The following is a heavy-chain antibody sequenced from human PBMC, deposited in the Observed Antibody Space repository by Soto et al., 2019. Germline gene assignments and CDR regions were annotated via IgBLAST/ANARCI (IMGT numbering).Heavy chain of an antibody. CDR1: GGSISSSSYY. Sequence: QLQLQESGPGLVKPSETLSLTCTVSGGSISSSSYYWGWIRQPPGKGLEWIGSIYYSGSTYYNPSLKTRVTISVDTSKNQSSLKLSSVTAADTAVYYCARHVVHYDYIWGSYRGAEYFQHWGQGTLVTVSS. D-gene: IGHD3-16*02. V-gene: IGHV4-39*01. CDR3: ARHVVHYDYIWGSYRGAEYFQH. CDR2: IYYSGST. J-gene: IGHJ1*01.